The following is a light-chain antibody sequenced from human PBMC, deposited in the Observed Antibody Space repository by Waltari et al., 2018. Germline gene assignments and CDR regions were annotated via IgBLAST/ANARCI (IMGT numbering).Light chain of an antibody. Sequence: QSALTQPRSVSWSPGQSVTISCTGTSSNVGTYNYVSWYQQLPGKAPKLMVADVFKRPPGVPVRFSGSQSGTSASLAITGLQAEDEADYYCQSYDPSRSEVVFGGGTKLTVL. CDR2: DVF. J-gene: IGLJ2*01. V-gene: IGLV2-11*01. CDR3: QSYDPSRSEVV. CDR1: SSNVGTYNY.